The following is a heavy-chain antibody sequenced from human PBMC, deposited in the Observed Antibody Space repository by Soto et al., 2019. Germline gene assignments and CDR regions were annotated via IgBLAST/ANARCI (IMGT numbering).Heavy chain of an antibody. CDR1: GYSFTSYW. V-gene: IGHV5-51*01. Sequence: GESLKISCKGSGYSFTSYWIGWVRQMPGKGLEWMGIIYPGDSDTRYSPSFQGQVTTSADKSISTAYLQWSSLKASDTAMYYCARYSSSYYYGMDVWGQGTTVTVSS. J-gene: IGHJ6*02. CDR2: IYPGDSDT. CDR3: ARYSSSYYYGMDV. D-gene: IGHD6-6*01.